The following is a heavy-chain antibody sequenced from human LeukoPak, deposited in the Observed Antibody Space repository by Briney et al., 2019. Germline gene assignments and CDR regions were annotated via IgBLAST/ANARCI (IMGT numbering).Heavy chain of an antibody. CDR2: IYPGDSDT. J-gene: IGHJ4*02. CDR1: GYSFTSYW. Sequence: GESLKISCKGSGYSFTSYWIGSVRQMPRKGLEWRGIIYPGDSDTRYSPSFQGQVTISADKSISTAYLQWSSLKASDTAMYYCARQDSPIQLLYYFDYWGQGTLVTVSS. D-gene: IGHD1-26*01. V-gene: IGHV5-51*01. CDR3: ARQDSPIQLLYYFDY.